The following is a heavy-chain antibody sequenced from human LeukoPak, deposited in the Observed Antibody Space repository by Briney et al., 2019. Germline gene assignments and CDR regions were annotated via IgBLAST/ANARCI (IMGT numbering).Heavy chain of an antibody. V-gene: IGHV1-2*02. CDR2: INPNSGGT. CDR3: AIVGGRNWFDP. J-gene: IGHJ5*02. Sequence: GASVKVSCKASGYTLTTYGVSWVRQATGQGLEWMGWINPNSGGTNYAQKFQGRVTMTRNTSISTAYMELSRLRSDDTAVYYCAIVGGRNWFDPWGQGTLVTVSS. D-gene: IGHD4-23*01. CDR1: GYTLTTYG.